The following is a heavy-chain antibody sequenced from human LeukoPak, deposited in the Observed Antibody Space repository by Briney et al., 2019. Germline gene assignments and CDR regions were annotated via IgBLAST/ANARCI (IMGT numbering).Heavy chain of an antibody. CDR2: IRSKAYGGTT. CDR3: TRAPHYSSGWYGSYYYYYMDV. Sequence: GGSLRLSCTASGFTFGDYAMSWVRQAPGKGLEWVGFIRSKAYGGTTEYAASVKGRFTISRDDSKSIAYLQMNSLKTEDTAVYYCTRAPHYSSGWYGSYYYYYMDVWGKGTTITISS. J-gene: IGHJ6*03. CDR1: GFTFGDYA. D-gene: IGHD6-19*01. V-gene: IGHV3-49*04.